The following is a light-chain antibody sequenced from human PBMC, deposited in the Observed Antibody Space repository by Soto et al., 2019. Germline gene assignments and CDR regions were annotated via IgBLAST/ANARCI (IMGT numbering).Light chain of an antibody. V-gene: IGKV1-27*01. Sequence: DIQMTQSPSSLSASVGDRVTITCRASQGIYNFLAWYQQKPGKVPKLLIYSTSTLESGVPSRFSGSGSGTDFTPAITSLQPEDGATYYGQKYNSAPLTFGGGTKVEIK. J-gene: IGKJ4*01. CDR1: QGIYNF. CDR3: QKYNSAPLT. CDR2: STS.